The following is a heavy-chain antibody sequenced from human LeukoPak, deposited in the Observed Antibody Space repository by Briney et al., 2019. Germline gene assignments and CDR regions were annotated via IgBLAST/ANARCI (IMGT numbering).Heavy chain of an antibody. Sequence: PSGTLSLTCAVSGDSISSSNWWSWVRQPPGKGLAWIGYIYNSGSTNYNPSLKSRVTISVDMSKNQFSLKLSSVTAADTAVYYCARTYVWGSYREGDFDYWGQGTLVTVSS. D-gene: IGHD3-16*02. CDR3: ARTYVWGSYREGDFDY. V-gene: IGHV4-4*02. CDR1: GDSISSSNW. CDR2: IYNSGST. J-gene: IGHJ4*02.